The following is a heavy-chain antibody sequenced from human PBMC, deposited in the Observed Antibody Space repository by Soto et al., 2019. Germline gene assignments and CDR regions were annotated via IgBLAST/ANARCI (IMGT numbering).Heavy chain of an antibody. Sequence: SETLSLTCTVSGGTISSYYWSWIRQPPGKGLEWIGYIYYSGSTNYNPSLKSRVTISVDTSKNQFSLKLSSVTAADTAVYYCARGDYYDFCSDSCFRDCYYMDVWGQGTTVTVSS. D-gene: IGHD3-3*01. CDR1: GGTISSYY. CDR3: ARGDYYDFCSDSCFRDCYYMDV. CDR2: IYYSGST. J-gene: IGHJ6*03. V-gene: IGHV4-59*01.